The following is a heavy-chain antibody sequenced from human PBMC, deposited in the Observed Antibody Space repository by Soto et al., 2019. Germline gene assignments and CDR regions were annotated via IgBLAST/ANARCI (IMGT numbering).Heavy chain of an antibody. D-gene: IGHD4-17*01. CDR2: IKQDGSEK. CDR1: GFTFSSYW. Sequence: GGSLRLSCAASGFTFSSYWMSWVRQAPGKGLEWVANIKQDGSEKYYVDSVKGRFTISRDNAKNSLYLQMNSLRAEDTAVYYCARRDYGDPPAFDYWGQGXLVTVYS. J-gene: IGHJ4*02. CDR3: ARRDYGDPPAFDY. V-gene: IGHV3-7*01.